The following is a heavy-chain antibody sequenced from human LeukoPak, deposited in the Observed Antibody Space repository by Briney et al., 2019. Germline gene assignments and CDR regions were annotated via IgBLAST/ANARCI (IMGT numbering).Heavy chain of an antibody. CDR3: ARTHCPYSGGWYGYFQH. CDR1: GFTFSSYW. Sequence: GGSLRLSCAVSGFTFSSYWMSWVRQAPGKGLERLANVKEDGSEKYYVDSVKGRFTISRDNAKNSLYLQMNSLRAENTAVDYCARTHCPYSGGWYGYFQHRGPRILVTVSS. V-gene: IGHV3-7*01. J-gene: IGHJ1*01. D-gene: IGHD6-19*01. CDR2: VKEDGSEK.